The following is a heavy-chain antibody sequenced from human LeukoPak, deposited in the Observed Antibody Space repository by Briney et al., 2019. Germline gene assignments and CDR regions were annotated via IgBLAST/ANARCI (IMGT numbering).Heavy chain of an antibody. V-gene: IGHV3-30*02. D-gene: IGHD2-2*01. CDR1: GFTFSKAW. J-gene: IGHJ4*02. CDR2: IRYDGSNK. CDR3: AKDGHCSSTSCYYFDY. Sequence: GGSLRLSCAASGFTFSKAWMSWVRQAPGKGLEWVTFIRYDGSNKNFADSVKGRFTISRDNSKNTLYLQMNSLRAEDTAVYYCAKDGHCSSTSCYYFDYWGQGALVTVSS.